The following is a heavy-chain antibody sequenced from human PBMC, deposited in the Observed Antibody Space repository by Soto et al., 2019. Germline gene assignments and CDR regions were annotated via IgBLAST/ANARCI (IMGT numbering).Heavy chain of an antibody. V-gene: IGHV4-31*03. Sequence: PSETLSLTCTVSGGSISSGGYYWSWIRQHPGKGLEWIGYIYYSGSTYYNPSLKSRVTISVDTSKNQFSLKLSSVTAADTAVYYCARDFGGSDYYMDVWGKGTTVTVSS. CDR2: IYYSGST. CDR1: GGSISSGGYY. CDR3: ARDFGGSDYYMDV. D-gene: IGHD2-15*01. J-gene: IGHJ6*03.